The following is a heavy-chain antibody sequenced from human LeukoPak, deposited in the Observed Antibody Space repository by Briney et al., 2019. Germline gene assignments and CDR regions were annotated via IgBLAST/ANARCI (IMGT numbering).Heavy chain of an antibody. CDR3: ARAAATTMANYFDY. CDR2: INPNSGGT. Sequence: ASVTVSCKASGHTFTDYYMHWVRQAPGQGLEWMGWINPNSGGTSSAQKFQGRVTMTRDTAISTASLELCRLRSDDTAVYYCARAAATTMANYFDYWGQGTLVTVSS. J-gene: IGHJ4*02. CDR1: GHTFTDYY. V-gene: IGHV1-2*02. D-gene: IGHD6-25*01.